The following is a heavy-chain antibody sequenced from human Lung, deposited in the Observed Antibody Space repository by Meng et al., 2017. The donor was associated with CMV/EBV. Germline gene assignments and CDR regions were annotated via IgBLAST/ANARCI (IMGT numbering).Heavy chain of an antibody. Sequence: CAASGFTFSSYAMHWVRQAPGKGLEWVAVISYDGSNKYYADSVKGRFTISRDNSKNTLYLQMNSLRAEDTAVYYCARAWYYYYGMDVWGQGTTVTVSS. CDR2: ISYDGSNK. J-gene: IGHJ6*02. CDR3: ARAWYYYYGMDV. V-gene: IGHV3-30-3*01. CDR1: GFTFSSYA.